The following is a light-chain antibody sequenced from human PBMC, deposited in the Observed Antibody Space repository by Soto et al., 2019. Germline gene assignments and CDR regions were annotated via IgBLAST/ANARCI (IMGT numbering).Light chain of an antibody. J-gene: IGLJ2*01. Sequence: QSALTQPASVSGSPGQSITISCTGTSVSWYQQHPGKAPKLIIYDVTSRPSGVSDRFSGSKSGNTASLTISGLQTEDEAYYYGSSCTRASGTPMVLFGGGTKLTVL. CDR2: DVT. CDR1: S. V-gene: IGLV2-14*03. CDR3: SSCTRASGTPMVL.